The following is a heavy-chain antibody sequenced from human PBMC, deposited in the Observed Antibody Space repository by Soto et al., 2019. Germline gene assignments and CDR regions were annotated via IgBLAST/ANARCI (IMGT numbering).Heavy chain of an antibody. V-gene: IGHV3-7*01. CDR3: ASSNYGGYYFDY. D-gene: IGHD4-17*01. CDR1: GFTFSSYW. J-gene: IGHJ4*01. Sequence: EVQLVESGGGLVQPGGSLRLSCAASGFTFSSYWMSWVRQAPGKGLEWVANIKQDGSEKYYVDSVKGRFTISRDNAKNSLYLQMNSLRAEDTAVYYCASSNYGGYYFDYWGQEPWSPSPQ. CDR2: IKQDGSEK.